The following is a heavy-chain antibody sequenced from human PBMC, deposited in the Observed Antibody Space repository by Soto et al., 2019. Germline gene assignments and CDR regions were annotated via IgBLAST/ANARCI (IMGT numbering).Heavy chain of an antibody. CDR1: GYTFTSYG. CDR2: ISAYNGNT. D-gene: IGHD2-21*02. CDR3: ARGDCGGDRYYYYYYGMDA. J-gene: IGHJ6*02. V-gene: IGHV1-18*01. Sequence: ASVKVSCKASGYTFTSYGISWVRQAPGQGLEWMGWISAYNGNTNYAQKLQGRVTMTTDTSTSTAYMELRSLRSDDTAVYYCARGDCGGDRYYYYYYGMDAWAQGTTVTVSS.